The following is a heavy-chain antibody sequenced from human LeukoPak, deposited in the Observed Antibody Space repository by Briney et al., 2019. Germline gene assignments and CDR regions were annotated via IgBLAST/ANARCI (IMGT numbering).Heavy chain of an antibody. J-gene: IGHJ4*02. CDR3: ARVRVTTVTTGPFDY. Sequence: QSGGSLRLSCAASGFTFSSYGMHWVRQAPGKGLEWVAVIGYDGSNKYYADSVKGRFTISRDNSKNTLYLQMNSLRAEDTAVYYCARVRVTTVTTGPFDYWGQGTLVTVSS. CDR1: GFTFSSYG. D-gene: IGHD4-17*01. CDR2: IGYDGSNK. V-gene: IGHV3-33*01.